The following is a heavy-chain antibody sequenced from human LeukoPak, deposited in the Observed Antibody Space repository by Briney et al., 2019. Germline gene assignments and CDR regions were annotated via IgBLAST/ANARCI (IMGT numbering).Heavy chain of an antibody. CDR1: GGTFSSYA. Sequence: ASVKVSCKASGGTFSSYAISWVRQAPGQGLEWMGGIIPIFGTANYAQKFQGRVTITADESTSTAYMELSSLRSEDTAVYYCARKKAREIVGATSSFGYYGMDVWGQGTTVTVSS. V-gene: IGHV1-69*13. J-gene: IGHJ6*02. CDR2: IIPIFGTA. CDR3: ARKKAREIVGATSSFGYYGMDV. D-gene: IGHD1-26*01.